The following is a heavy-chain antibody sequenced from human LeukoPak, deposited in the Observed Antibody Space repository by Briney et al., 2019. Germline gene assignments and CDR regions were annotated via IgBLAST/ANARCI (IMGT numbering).Heavy chain of an antibody. J-gene: IGHJ4*02. CDR2: IYYSGST. D-gene: IGHD3-10*01. V-gene: IGHV4-39*07. CDR1: GGSISSSSYY. Sequence: SETLSLTCTVSGGSISSSSYYWGWIRQPPGKGLEWIGSIYYSGSTYYNPSLKSRVTISVDTSKNQFSLKLSSVTAADTAVYYCARVMVRGPIYYWGQGTLVTVSS. CDR3: ARVMVRGPIYY.